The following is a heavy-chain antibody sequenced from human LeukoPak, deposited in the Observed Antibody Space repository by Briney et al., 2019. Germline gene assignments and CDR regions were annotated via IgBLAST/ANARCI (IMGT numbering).Heavy chain of an antibody. Sequence: SVKVSCKASGGTFSSYAISWVRQAPGQGLEWMGRIIPIFGTANYAQKFQGRVTITTDESTSTAYMELSSLRSEDTAVYYCARGLRVRGDYYYYYMDVWGKGTTVTVSS. CDR1: GGTFSSYA. V-gene: IGHV1-69*05. D-gene: IGHD3-10*01. J-gene: IGHJ6*03. CDR2: IIPIFGTA. CDR3: ARGLRVRGDYYYYYMDV.